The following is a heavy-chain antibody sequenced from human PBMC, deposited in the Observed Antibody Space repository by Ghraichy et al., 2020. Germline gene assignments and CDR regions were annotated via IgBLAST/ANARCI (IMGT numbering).Heavy chain of an antibody. CDR3: ARSKDGSGYYAYFDY. CDR2: IYYSGST. CDR1: GGSISSYY. V-gene: IGHV4-59*08. D-gene: IGHD3-22*01. J-gene: IGHJ4*02. Sequence: SETLSLTCTVSGGSISSYYWSWIRQPPGKGLEWIGYIYYSGSTNYNPSLKSRVTISEDTSKNQFSLKLSSVTAADTAVYYCARSKDGSGYYAYFDYWGQGTLVTVSS.